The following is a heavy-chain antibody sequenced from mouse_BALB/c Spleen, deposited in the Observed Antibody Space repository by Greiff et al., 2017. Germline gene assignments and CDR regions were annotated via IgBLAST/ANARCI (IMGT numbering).Heavy chain of an antibody. CDR3: ARGAYDYDEGPFAY. V-gene: IGHV1S56*01. Sequence: QVQLQQSGPELVKPGASVKMSCKASGYTFTSYYIHWVKQRPGQGLEWIGWIYPGDGSTKYNEKFKGKTTLTADKSSSTAYMLLSSLTSEDSAIYFCARGAYDYDEGPFAYWGQGTLVTVSA. CDR1: GYTFTSYY. CDR2: IYPGDGST. J-gene: IGHJ3*01. D-gene: IGHD2-4*01.